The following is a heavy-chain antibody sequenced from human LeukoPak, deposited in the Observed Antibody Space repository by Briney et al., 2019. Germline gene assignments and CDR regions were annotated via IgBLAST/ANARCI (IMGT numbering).Heavy chain of an antibody. CDR1: GGSISSGDYY. Sequence: SETLSLTCSVSGGSISSGDYYWSGIRQPPGKGLEWIGYIYYSGSTYYNPSLKSRVTISVDTSKNQFSLQLSSVTAADTAVYYCASTTGRRRAFDIWGQGTMVTVSS. CDR2: IYYSGST. V-gene: IGHV4-30-4*01. J-gene: IGHJ3*02. D-gene: IGHD4-17*01. CDR3: ASTTGRRRAFDI.